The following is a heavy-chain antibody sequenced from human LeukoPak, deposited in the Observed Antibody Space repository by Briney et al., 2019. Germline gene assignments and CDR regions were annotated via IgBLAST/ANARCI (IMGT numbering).Heavy chain of an antibody. CDR1: GGSISSYY. D-gene: IGHD6-19*01. Sequence: SETLSLTCTVSGGSISSYYWSWIRQPPGKGLEWIGYIYYSGSTNYNPSLKSRVTISVDTSKNQFSLKLSSVTAADTAVYYCARGSGYSGGWPPPPTVGFDYWGQGTLVTVSS. V-gene: IGHV4-59*01. CDR3: ARGSGYSGGWPPPPTVGFDY. J-gene: IGHJ4*02. CDR2: IYYSGST.